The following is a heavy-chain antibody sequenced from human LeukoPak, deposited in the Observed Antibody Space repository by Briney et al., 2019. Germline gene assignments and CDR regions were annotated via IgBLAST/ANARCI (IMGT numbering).Heavy chain of an antibody. CDR2: IYDSGST. V-gene: IGHV4-39*01. Sequence: SETLSLTCTVSGGSITSSSYYWDWMRQPPGKGLEWIGSIYDSGSTYYNPSLNSRVTISVDTAKNQFSLRLTSVTAADTAVYYCARRGYCSGGSCYAPSGMDVWGQGTTVTVSS. D-gene: IGHD2-15*01. J-gene: IGHJ6*02. CDR3: ARRGYCSGGSCYAPSGMDV. CDR1: GGSITSSSYY.